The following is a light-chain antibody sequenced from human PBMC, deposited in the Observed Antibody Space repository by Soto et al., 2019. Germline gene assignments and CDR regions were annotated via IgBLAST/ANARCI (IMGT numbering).Light chain of an antibody. CDR1: QSVSSN. J-gene: IGKJ3*01. Sequence: EIVMTQSPATLSVSPGERATLSCRASQSVSSNLAWSQQKPGQAPRLLIYAASTRATGIPARFSGSGSGTEFTLTISSLQSEDFAVYYCQQYNNWPPGVTFGPGTKVDIK. CDR3: QQYNNWPPGVT. V-gene: IGKV3-15*01. CDR2: AAS.